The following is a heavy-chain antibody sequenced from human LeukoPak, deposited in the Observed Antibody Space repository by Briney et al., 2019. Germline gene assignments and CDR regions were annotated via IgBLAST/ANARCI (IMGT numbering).Heavy chain of an antibody. CDR2: ISGSGGST. Sequence: GGALRLSCAASGFTFSRYAMSWVRQAPGKGLGWVSAISGSGGSTYYADSVKGRFTISRDNSKNTLYLQMNSLRAEDTAVYYCARSLAAAGPNWFDPWGQGTLVTVSS. CDR3: ARSLAAAGPNWFDP. D-gene: IGHD6-13*01. CDR1: GFTFSRYA. V-gene: IGHV3-23*01. J-gene: IGHJ5*02.